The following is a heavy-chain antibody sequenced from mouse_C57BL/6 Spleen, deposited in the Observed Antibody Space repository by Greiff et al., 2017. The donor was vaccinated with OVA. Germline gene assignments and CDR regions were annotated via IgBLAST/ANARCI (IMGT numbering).Heavy chain of an antibody. J-gene: IGHJ4*01. Sequence: ESGPGLVKPSQSLSLTCSVTGYSITSGYYWNWIRQFPGNKLEWMGYISYDGSNNYNPSLKNRISITRDTSKNQFCLKLNSVTTEDTATYYCARSNYEMDYWGQGTSVTVSS. D-gene: IGHD2-5*01. CDR2: ISYDGSN. CDR1: GYSITSGYY. CDR3: ARSNYEMDY. V-gene: IGHV3-6*01.